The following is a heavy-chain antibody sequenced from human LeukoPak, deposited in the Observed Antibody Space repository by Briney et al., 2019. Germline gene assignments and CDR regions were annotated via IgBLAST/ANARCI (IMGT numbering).Heavy chain of an antibody. CDR3: ARVPVIPAAIYYYYYGMDV. Sequence: SETLSLTCTVSGGSISSSSYYWGWIRQPPGKGLEWIGSIYYSGSTNYNPSLKSRVTISVDTSKNQFSLKLSSVTAADTAVYYCARVPVIPAAIYYYYYGMDVWGQGTTVTVSS. V-gene: IGHV4-39*07. CDR2: IYYSGST. CDR1: GGSISSSSYY. D-gene: IGHD2-2*01. J-gene: IGHJ6*02.